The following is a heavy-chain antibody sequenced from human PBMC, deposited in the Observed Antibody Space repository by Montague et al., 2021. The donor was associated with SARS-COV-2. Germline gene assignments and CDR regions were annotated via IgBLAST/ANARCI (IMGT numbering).Heavy chain of an antibody. CDR1: GFTFSSYW. V-gene: IGHV3-7*01. CDR3: SKHGPYTFDY. Sequence: SLRLSCAASGFTFSSYWMGWVRQAPVKGLEWVANIVPDGSHTQYXGPGEGRFTISRDNAKNSLYLQMNNLRAEDTAVYYCSKHGPYTFDYWGQGTLVTVSS. J-gene: IGHJ4*02. CDR2: IVPDGSHT. D-gene: IGHD2-2*02.